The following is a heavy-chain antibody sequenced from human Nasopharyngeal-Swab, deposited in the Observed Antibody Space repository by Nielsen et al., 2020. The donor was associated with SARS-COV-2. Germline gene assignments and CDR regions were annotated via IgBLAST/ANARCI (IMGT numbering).Heavy chain of an antibody. CDR3: ARGHQYQLLFHYYYYMDV. Sequence: ASVKVSCKASGYTFTSYDIHWVRQATGQGLEWMGWMNPNSGNTGYAQKFQGRVTMTRNTSISTAYMELSSLRSEDTAVYYCARGHQYQLLFHYYYYMDVWGKGTTVTVSS. CDR2: MNPNSGNT. V-gene: IGHV1-8*01. CDR1: GYTFTSYD. D-gene: IGHD2-2*01. J-gene: IGHJ6*03.